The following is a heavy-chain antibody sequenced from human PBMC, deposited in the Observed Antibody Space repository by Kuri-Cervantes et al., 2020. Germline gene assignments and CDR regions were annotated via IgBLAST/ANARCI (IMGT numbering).Heavy chain of an antibody. V-gene: IGHV1-8*02. Sequence: ASVKVSCKASGGTFSSYTISWVRQATGQGLEWMGWMNPNSGNTGYAQKFQGRVTMTRNTSISTAYMELSSLRSEDTAVYYCARVNYYDSSGYYEGKRMFDYWGQGTLVTVSS. CDR1: GGTFSSYT. D-gene: IGHD3-22*01. J-gene: IGHJ4*02. CDR3: ARVNYYDSSGYYEGKRMFDY. CDR2: MNPNSGNT.